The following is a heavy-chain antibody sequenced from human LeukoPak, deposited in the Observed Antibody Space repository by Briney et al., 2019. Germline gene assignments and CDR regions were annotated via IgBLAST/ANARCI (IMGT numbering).Heavy chain of an antibody. J-gene: IGHJ3*02. D-gene: IGHD2-15*01. CDR1: GGSISNYY. Sequence: PSETPSLTCTVSGGSISNYYWSWIRQPAGKGLEWIGRIYARGSSNYNPPLQSRVTMSVDTSKNQFSLKLSSVTAADTAVYYCARGRYCSADICSGGDSFDIWGQGTMVSVSS. CDR2: IYARGSS. V-gene: IGHV4-4*07. CDR3: ARGRYCSADICSGGDSFDI.